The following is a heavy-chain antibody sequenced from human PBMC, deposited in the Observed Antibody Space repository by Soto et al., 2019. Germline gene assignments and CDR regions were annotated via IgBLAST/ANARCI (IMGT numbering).Heavy chain of an antibody. CDR2: ISSSGGST. D-gene: IGHD3-3*01. V-gene: IGHV3-64*04. CDR1: GFTFSSYA. CDR3: ARDLPVYYDFWSGYSYGMDV. J-gene: IGHJ6*02. Sequence: LRLSCSASGFTFSSYAMHWVRQAPGKGLEYVSAISSSGGSTYYADSVKGRFTISRDNSKNTLYLQMNSLRAEDTAVYYCARDLPVYYDFWSGYSYGMDVWGQGTTVTVSS.